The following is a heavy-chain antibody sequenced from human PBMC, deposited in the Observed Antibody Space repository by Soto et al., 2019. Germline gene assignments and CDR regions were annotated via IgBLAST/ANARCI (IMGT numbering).Heavy chain of an antibody. CDR1: GYTFTSYG. Sequence: ASVKVSCKASGYTFTSYGISWVRQAPGQGLEWMGWISAYNGNTNYAQKLQGRVTMTTDTSTSTAYMELRSLRSDDTAVYYCARDQWELLPPILCYWGQGTLVTVSS. D-gene: IGHD1-26*01. CDR2: ISAYNGNT. CDR3: ARDQWELLPPILCY. V-gene: IGHV1-18*01. J-gene: IGHJ4*02.